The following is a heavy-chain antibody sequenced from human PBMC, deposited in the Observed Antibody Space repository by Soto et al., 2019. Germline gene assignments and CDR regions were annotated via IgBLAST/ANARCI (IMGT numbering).Heavy chain of an antibody. CDR1: VFTFISYA. CDR2: ISGSGGST. CDR3: AREGGKESGCMDV. D-gene: IGHD3-10*01. Sequence: PGWSLSLSCASSVFTFISYAMSWVRQDPGKGLEWVSAISGSGGSTYYADSVKGRFTISRDNSKNTLYLQMNSLRAGDTAVYYCAREGGKESGCMDVWGQGTTVTVSS. J-gene: IGHJ6*02. V-gene: IGHV3-23*01.